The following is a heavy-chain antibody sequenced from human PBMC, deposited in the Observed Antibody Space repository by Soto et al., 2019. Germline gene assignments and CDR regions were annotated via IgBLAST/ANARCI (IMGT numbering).Heavy chain of an antibody. V-gene: IGHV4-4*02. CDR2: IYYSGTT. CDR3: AREGVGYRFDH. J-gene: IGHJ4*02. Sequence: SETLSLTCAVSGGSISSSNWWSWVRQPPGKGLEWIGHIYYSGTTNYNPSLKSRVTISLDTSKDKVSLRLTSVTAADTAVYYCAREGVGYRFDHWGQGTLVTVSS. CDR1: GGSISSSNW. D-gene: IGHD3-16*02.